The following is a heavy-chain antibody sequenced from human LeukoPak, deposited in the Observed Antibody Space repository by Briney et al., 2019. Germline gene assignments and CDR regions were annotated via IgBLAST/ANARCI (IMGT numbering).Heavy chain of an antibody. CDR1: GYTFTNYD. J-gene: IGHJ5*02. D-gene: IGHD2/OR15-2a*01. Sequence: SCKASGYTFTNYDINWVRQAPGKGLEWVAVIWYDGIKEYYADSVRGRFTISRDNSKNTLYLQMNSLRAEDTAVYYCAKDPVLPRLAIRWFDPWGQGTLVTVSS. CDR2: IWYDGIKE. CDR3: AKDPVLPRLAIRWFDP. V-gene: IGHV3-30*04.